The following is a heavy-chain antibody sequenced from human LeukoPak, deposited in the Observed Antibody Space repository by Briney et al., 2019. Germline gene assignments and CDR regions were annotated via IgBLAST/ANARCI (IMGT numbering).Heavy chain of an antibody. CDR2: IYYSGST. D-gene: IGHD3-10*01. J-gene: IGHJ4*02. Sequence: SETLSLTCTVSGYSISSSYYWGWIRQPPGKGLEWIGSIYYSGSTYYNPSLKSRVTISVDTSKNQFSLKLSSVTAADTAVYYCARHHRSILWFGELRPYFDYWGQGTLVTVSS. V-gene: IGHV4-39*01. CDR3: ARHHRSILWFGELRPYFDY. CDR1: GYSISSSYY.